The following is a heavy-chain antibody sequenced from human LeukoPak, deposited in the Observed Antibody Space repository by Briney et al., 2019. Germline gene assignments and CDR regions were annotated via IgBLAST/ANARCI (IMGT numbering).Heavy chain of an antibody. CDR1: GYPFTKYW. V-gene: IGHV5-51*01. D-gene: IGHD5-24*01. CDR2: IYPGDSDT. Sequence: PGESLKISCKGSGYPFTKYWIGWVRQTPGKGLECMGIIYPGDSDTRYSPSFQGQVTISADKSISTAYLQWSSLKASDTAMYYCARRGMATNTPFDYWGQGTLVTVSS. J-gene: IGHJ4*02. CDR3: ARRGMATNTPFDY.